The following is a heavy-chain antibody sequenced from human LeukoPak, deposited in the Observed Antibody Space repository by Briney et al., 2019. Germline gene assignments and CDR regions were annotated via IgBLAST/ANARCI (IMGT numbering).Heavy chain of an antibody. D-gene: IGHD2/OR15-2a*01. CDR3: ARGVGYYAAYYYYYGMDV. V-gene: IGHV3-11*01. J-gene: IGHJ6*02. CDR2: ISSSGSTI. CDR1: GFTFSDYY. Sequence: EGSLRLSCAASGFTFSDYYMSWIRQAPGKGLEWVSYISSSGSTIYYADSVKGRFTISRDNAKNSLYLQMNSLRAEDTAVYYCARGVGYYAAYYYYYGMDVWGQGTTVTVSS.